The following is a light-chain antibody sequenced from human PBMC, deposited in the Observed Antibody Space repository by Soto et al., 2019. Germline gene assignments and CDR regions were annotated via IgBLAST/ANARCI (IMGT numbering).Light chain of an antibody. V-gene: IGKV3-15*01. CDR1: QSVSNN. CDR3: QQYNTWPPIT. J-gene: IGKJ5*01. CDR2: YAS. Sequence: EIIMTQSPATLSVSPGERATLSCRASQSVSNNLAWYQQKPGQVPRLLIYYASTRATGVPARFSGSGSGTEFTLTISSLQSEDFALYYCQQYNTWPPITFGQGTRLEIK.